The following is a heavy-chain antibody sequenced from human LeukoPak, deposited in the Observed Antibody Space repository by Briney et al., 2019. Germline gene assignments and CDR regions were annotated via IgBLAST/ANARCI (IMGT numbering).Heavy chain of an antibody. D-gene: IGHD6-19*01. CDR2: IGPDGSTI. CDR1: GFTFSTYA. CDR3: ARGDSNGWAL. J-gene: IGHJ4*02. V-gene: IGHV3-7*01. Sequence: GGSLRLSCAASGFTFSTYAMSWVRQAPGKGLEWVANIGPDGSTIYYVDSVKGRVTISRDNAQNSLYLQMNSLRAEDTAVYYCARGDSNGWALGGQGTLVTVSS.